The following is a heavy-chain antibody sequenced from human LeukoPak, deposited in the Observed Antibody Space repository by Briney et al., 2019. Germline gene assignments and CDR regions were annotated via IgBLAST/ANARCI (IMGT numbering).Heavy chain of an antibody. V-gene: IGHV4-39*07. J-gene: IGHJ5*02. Sequence: SETLSLTCTVSGGSISSSSYYWGWIRQPPGKGLEWIGSIYYSGSTYYNPSLKSRVTISIDTPKNQFSLKMSSVTAADTAVYYCARPGCSSTSCLPNNWFDPWGQGTLVTVSS. CDR2: IYYSGST. CDR3: ARPGCSSTSCLPNNWFDP. CDR1: GGSISSSSYY. D-gene: IGHD2-2*01.